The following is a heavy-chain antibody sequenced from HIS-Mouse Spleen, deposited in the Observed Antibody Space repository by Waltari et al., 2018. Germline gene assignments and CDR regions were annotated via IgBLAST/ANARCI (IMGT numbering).Heavy chain of an antibody. CDR1: GGPISSSSYY. CDR2: IYYSGST. J-gene: IGHJ2*01. Sequence: QLQLQESGPGLVTPSETLSLTCTVPGGPISSSSYYLGWLRQPPGKGLEWIGSIYYSGSTYYNPSLKSRVTISVDTSKNQFSLKLSSVTAADTAVYYCAREIPYSSSWYDWYFDLWGRGTLVTVSS. CDR3: AREIPYSSSWYDWYFDL. V-gene: IGHV4-39*07. D-gene: IGHD6-13*01.